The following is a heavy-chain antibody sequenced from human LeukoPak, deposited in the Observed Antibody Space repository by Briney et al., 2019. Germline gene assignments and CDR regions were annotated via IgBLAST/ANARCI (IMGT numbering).Heavy chain of an antibody. Sequence: PSETLSLTCTVCGGSISNFYWNWIRQSPEKGLEWIGYIHDSGSTNYNPSLKSRVTISVDTSKNQFSLKLSSVTAADTAVDYCARLDAAAGRYLQFFYWGQGTLVTVSS. CDR1: GGSISNFY. V-gene: IGHV4-59*08. CDR2: IHDSGST. J-gene: IGHJ4*02. D-gene: IGHD5-24*01. CDR3: ARLDAAAGRYLQFFY.